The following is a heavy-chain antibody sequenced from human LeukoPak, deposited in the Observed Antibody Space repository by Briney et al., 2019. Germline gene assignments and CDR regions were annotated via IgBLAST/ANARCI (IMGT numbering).Heavy chain of an antibody. CDR2: INPSGGST. J-gene: IGHJ4*02. Sequence: ASVKVSCKASGYTFTSYYMHLVRQAPGQGLEWMGIINPSGGSTSYAQKFQGRVTVTRDTSTSTVYMELSSLRSEDTAVYYCAREEGYYGSGSYYSNLYFDYWGQGTLVTVSS. CDR3: AREEGYYGSGSYYSNLYFDY. D-gene: IGHD3-10*01. CDR1: GYTFTSYY. V-gene: IGHV1-46*01.